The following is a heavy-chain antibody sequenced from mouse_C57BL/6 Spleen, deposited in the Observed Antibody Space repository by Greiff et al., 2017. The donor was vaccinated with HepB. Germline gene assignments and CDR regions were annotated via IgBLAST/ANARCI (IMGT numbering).Heavy chain of an antibody. CDR1: GYAFSSYW. Sequence: VKLQESGAELVKPGASVKISCKASGYAFSSYWMNWVKQRPGKGLEWIGQIYPGDGDTNYNGKFKGKATLTADKSSSTAYMHLSSLTSEASAVYFFANRRYTSGCDEDFAMDYWGQGTSVTVSS. V-gene: IGHV1-80*01. CDR3: ANRRYTSGCDEDFAMDY. CDR2: IYPGDGDT. J-gene: IGHJ4*01. D-gene: IGHD3-2*02.